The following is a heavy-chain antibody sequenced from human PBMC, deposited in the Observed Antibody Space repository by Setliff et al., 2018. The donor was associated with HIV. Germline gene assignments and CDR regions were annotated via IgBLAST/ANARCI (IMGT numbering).Heavy chain of an antibody. D-gene: IGHD6-19*01. Sequence: SETLSLTCAVYGESFSGYHWSWIRQPPGKGLEWIGEINHSGSTSYNPSLKSRVTISLDTSKSHFSLRLNSVTAADTAVYYCRSSAWYGGDAFGLWGQGTMVTVSS. CDR2: INHSGST. CDR1: GESFSGYH. CDR3: RSSAWYGGDAFGL. V-gene: IGHV4-34*01. J-gene: IGHJ3*01.